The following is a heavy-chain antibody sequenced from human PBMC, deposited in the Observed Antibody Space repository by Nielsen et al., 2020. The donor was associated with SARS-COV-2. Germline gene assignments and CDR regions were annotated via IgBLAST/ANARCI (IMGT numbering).Heavy chain of an antibody. CDR1: GYRFTELS. V-gene: IGHV1-24*01. J-gene: IGHJ4*02. D-gene: IGHD3-3*01. Sequence: ASVKVSCKVSGYRFTELSMHWVRQAPGKGLEWMGSFDPGDGETLYAQNLQGRVTMTTDTTTSTAYMELRSLRSDDTAVYYCARGPPTQLGGYYLQSASDFWGQGTLVTVSS. CDR2: FDPGDGET. CDR3: ARGPPTQLGGYYLQSASDF.